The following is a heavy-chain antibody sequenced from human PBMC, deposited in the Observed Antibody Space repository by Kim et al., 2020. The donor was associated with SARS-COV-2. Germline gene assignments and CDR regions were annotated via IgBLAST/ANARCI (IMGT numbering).Heavy chain of an antibody. D-gene: IGHD6-6*01. CDR1: GYTFTSYA. CDR3: ARDGFSSSPEYYYYYYYMDV. J-gene: IGHJ6*03. V-gene: IGHV1-3*01. Sequence: ASVKVSCKASGYTFTSYAMHWVRQAPGQRLEWMGWINAGNGNTKYSQKFQGRVTITRDTSASTAYMELSSLRSEDTAVYYCARDGFSSSPEYYYYYYYMDVWGKGATVTVSS. CDR2: INAGNGNT.